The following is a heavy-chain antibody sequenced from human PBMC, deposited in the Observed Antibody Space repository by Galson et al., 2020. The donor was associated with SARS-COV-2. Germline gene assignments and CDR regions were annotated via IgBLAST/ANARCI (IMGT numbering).Heavy chain of an antibody. V-gene: IGHV3-30-3*01. CDR3: ARDLARYFVSDYYYGMDV. D-gene: IGHD3-9*01. Sequence: GESLKISCAASGFTFSSYAMHWVRQAPGKGLEWVAVISYDGSNKYYADSVKGRFTISRDNSKNTLYLQMNSLRAEDTAVYYCARDLARYFVSDYYYGMDVWGQGTTVTVSS. CDR1: GFTFSSYA. J-gene: IGHJ6*02. CDR2: ISYDGSNK.